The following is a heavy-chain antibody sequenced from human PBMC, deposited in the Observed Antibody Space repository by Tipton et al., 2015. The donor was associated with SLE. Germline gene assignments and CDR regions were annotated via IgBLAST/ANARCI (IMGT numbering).Heavy chain of an antibody. CDR1: GGSISSHY. J-gene: IGHJ3*02. Sequence: GSLRLSCTVSGGSISSHYWSWIRQPPGKGLEWIGYIYYSGSTNYNPSLKSRVTISVDTSKNQFSLKLSSVTAADTAVYYCARKDNDILTGYRPGDAFDIWGQGTMVTVSS. D-gene: IGHD3-9*01. CDR2: IYYSGST. V-gene: IGHV4-59*11. CDR3: ARKDNDILTGYRPGDAFDI.